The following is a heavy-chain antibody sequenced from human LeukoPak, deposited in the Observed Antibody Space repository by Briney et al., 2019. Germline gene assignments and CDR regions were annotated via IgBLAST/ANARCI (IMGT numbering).Heavy chain of an antibody. Sequence: GGSLRLSCAASGFIFSNDAMHWVRQAPGKGLEWVAFIWSDGSNKYYADSVKGRFTISRDNSEDTLYLQMNSLRVEATAVYYCGRGPAGSGFAFGSWGQGALVTVSS. CDR3: GRGPAGSGFAFGS. D-gene: IGHD1-1*01. V-gene: IGHV3-33*01. CDR2: IWSDGSNK. J-gene: IGHJ4*02. CDR1: GFIFSNDA.